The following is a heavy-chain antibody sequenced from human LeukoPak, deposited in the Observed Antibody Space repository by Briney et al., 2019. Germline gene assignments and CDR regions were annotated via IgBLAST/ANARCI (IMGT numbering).Heavy chain of an antibody. CDR2: ISGTGDST. J-gene: IGHJ4*02. V-gene: IGHV3-23*01. D-gene: IGHD5-24*01. Sequence: PGGSLRLSCGASGFTFSSYVMSWVRQAPGKGLEWVSTISGTGDSTYYADSVKGRLTISRDNSKNTLYLQINSLRAEDTAVYYCVKDDGWVQYANWGQGTLVTVSS. CDR1: GFTFSSYV. CDR3: VKDDGWVQYAN.